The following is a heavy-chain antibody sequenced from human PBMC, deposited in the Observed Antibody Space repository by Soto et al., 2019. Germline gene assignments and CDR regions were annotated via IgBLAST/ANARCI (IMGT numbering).Heavy chain of an antibody. V-gene: IGHV3-33*01. J-gene: IGHJ6*02. CDR1: GFTFSNYG. CDR3: ARDDIPGRAVAIYGMDV. Sequence: GGSLRLSCAASGFTFSNYGMHWVRQAPGKGLEWVAVIWYDGSNEYYADSVKGRFTISRDNSKNTLYLQMNSLRAEDTAVYYCARDDIPGRAVAIYGMDVWGQGTTVTVSS. D-gene: IGHD6-19*01. CDR2: IWYDGSNE.